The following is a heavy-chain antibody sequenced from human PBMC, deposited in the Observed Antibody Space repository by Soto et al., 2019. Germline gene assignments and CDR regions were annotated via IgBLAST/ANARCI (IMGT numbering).Heavy chain of an antibody. J-gene: IGHJ4*02. CDR1: GGSISSRGYY. CDR2: IYYSGST. V-gene: IGHV4-39*02. CDR3: ARDDCSGGSCYYFGY. D-gene: IGHD2-15*01. Sequence: SETLSLTCTVSGGSISSRGYYWGWIRQPPGKGLEWIGTIYYSGSTYYNPSLKSRVTISVDTSKNQFSLKLSSVTAADTAVYYCARDDCSGGSCYYFGYWGQGTLVTVSS.